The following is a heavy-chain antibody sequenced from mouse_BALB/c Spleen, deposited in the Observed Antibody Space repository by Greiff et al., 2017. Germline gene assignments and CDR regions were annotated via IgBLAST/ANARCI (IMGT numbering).Heavy chain of an antibody. V-gene: IGHV1-82*01. CDR1: GYAFSSSW. Sequence: QVQLQQSGPELVKPGASVKISCKASGYAFSSSWMNWVKQRPGQGLEWIGRIYPGDGDTNYNGKFKGKATLTADKSSSTAYMQLSSLTSVDSAVYFCARSGITGPWFAYWGQGTLVTVSA. J-gene: IGHJ3*01. CDR3: ARSGITGPWFAY. D-gene: IGHD4-1*01. CDR2: IYPGDGDT.